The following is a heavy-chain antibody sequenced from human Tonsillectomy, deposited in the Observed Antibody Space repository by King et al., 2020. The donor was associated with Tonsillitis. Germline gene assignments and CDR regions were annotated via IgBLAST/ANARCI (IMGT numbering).Heavy chain of an antibody. CDR2: IFSNDEK. CDR3: ARPSNYYDTGGYLEAFDI. Sequence: VTLKESGPVLVKPTETLTLICSVSGFSPSNGRMGVSWIRQPPGKALEWLGNIFSNDEKSYSTSLKTRLSISRDTSKSQVVLMMTNMDPVDTATYFCARPSNYYDTGGYLEAFDIWGQGTKVTVSS. D-gene: IGHD3-22*01. V-gene: IGHV2-26*01. CDR1: GFSPSNGRMG. J-gene: IGHJ3*02.